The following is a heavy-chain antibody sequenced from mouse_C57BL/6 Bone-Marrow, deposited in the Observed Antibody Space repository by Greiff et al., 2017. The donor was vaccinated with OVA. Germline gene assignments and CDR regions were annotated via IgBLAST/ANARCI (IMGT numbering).Heavy chain of an antibody. CDR2: IDPENGDT. CDR3: TTYDSFAY. CDR1: GFNIKDDY. Sequence: EVQLVESGAELVRPGASVKLSCTASGFNIKDDYMHWVKQRPEQGLEWIGWIDPENGDTEYASKFQGKATITADTSSNTAYLQLSSLTSEDTAVYYCTTYDSFAYWGQGTLVTVSA. V-gene: IGHV14-4*01. J-gene: IGHJ3*01. D-gene: IGHD2-4*01.